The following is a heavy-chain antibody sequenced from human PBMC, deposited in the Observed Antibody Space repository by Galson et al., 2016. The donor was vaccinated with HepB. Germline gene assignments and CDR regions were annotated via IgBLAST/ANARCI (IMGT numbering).Heavy chain of an antibody. J-gene: IGHJ6*02. D-gene: IGHD6-6*01. V-gene: IGHV5-51*01. CDR2: IYPDDSET. CDR3: AKRHRGAAPRGYYHYGMDV. Sequence: QSGAEVKKAGESLKISCKTSGYSFTDYWIAWVRQAPGKGLEWMGNIYPDDSETKYSPPFPGMVTISVDKSIRTAYLPWTTLKASDIAIYYCAKRHRGAAPRGYYHYGMDVWGQGTAVTVSS. CDR1: GYSFTDYW.